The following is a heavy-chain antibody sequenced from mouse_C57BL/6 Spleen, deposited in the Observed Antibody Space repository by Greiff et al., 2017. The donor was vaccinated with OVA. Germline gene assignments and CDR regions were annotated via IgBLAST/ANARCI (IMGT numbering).Heavy chain of an antibody. J-gene: IGHJ3*01. CDR1: GYTFTSYW. CDR3: ARSVNVAWVAY. Sequence: QVQLQHPGAELVKPGASVKLSCKASGYTFTSYWMHWVKQRPGRGLAWIGRIDPNRGGTKYNEKFKSKATLTVDKPSSAAYMQLSSLTSEDSAVYDCARSVNVAWVAYWGQGTLVTVSA. D-gene: IGHD2-13*01. V-gene: IGHV1-72*01. CDR2: IDPNRGGT.